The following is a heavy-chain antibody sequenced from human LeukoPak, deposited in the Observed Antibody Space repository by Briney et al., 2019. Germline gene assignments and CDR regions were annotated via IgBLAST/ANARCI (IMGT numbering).Heavy chain of an antibody. V-gene: IGHV4-4*07. CDR3: ASDGSPYYYGSGSYSVTFDY. J-gene: IGHJ4*02. D-gene: IGHD3-10*01. CDR2: IYTSGRT. Sequence: SETLSLTCTVSGGSISYYYWNWIRQPAGKGLEWIGRIYTSGRTYYNPSLKSRVSMSVDTSKNQFSLKLSSVTAADTAVYYCASDGSPYYYGSGSYSVTFDYWGQGTLVTVSS. CDR1: GGSISYYY.